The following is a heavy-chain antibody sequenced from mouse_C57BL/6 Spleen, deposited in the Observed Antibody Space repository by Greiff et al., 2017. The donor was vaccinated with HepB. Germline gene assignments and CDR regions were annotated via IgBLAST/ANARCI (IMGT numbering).Heavy chain of an antibody. J-gene: IGHJ2*01. CDR2: IYPGDGDT. D-gene: IGHD1-1*01. CDR1: GYAFSSSW. V-gene: IGHV1-82*01. Sequence: VQLQQSGPELVKPGASVKISCKASGYAFSSSWMNWVKQRPGKGLEWIGRIYPGDGDTNYNGKFKGKATLTADKSSSTAYMQLSSLTSEDSAVYFCARWNYGSSYNYWGQGTTLTVSS. CDR3: ARWNYGSSYNY.